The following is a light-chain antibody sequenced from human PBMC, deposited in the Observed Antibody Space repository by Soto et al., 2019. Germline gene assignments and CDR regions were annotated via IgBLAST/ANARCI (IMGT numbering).Light chain of an antibody. J-gene: IGKJ1*01. CDR1: QSVSTR. CDR2: DAS. CDR3: QQYSVYWP. V-gene: IGKV1-5*02. Sequence: DIQVTLYPSAVSAYVRDRVTIICRASQSVSTRLALYQQKPGKAPKVLIYDASSWAGGVPSRFTGSGSGTEFTLTINSLQPDDFATYYCQQYSVYWPFGQGGKVAIK.